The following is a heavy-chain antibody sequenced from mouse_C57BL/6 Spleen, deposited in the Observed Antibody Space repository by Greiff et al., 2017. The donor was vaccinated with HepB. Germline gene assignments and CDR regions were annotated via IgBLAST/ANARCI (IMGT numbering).Heavy chain of an antibody. CDR1: GYTFTSYW. V-gene: IGHV1-74*01. CDR3: AIEGGKKGNYFDY. D-gene: IGHD2-1*01. J-gene: IGHJ2*01. CDR2: INPSDSDT. Sequence: QVQLQQPGAELVKPGASVKVSCKASGYTFTSYWMHWVKQRPGQGLEWIGRINPSDSDTNYNQKFKGKATLTVDKSSSTAYMQLSSLTSEDSAVYYCAIEGGKKGNYFDYWGQGTTLTVSS.